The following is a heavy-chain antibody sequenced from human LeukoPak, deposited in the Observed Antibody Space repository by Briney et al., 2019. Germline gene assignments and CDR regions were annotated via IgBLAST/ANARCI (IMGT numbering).Heavy chain of an antibody. V-gene: IGHV3-23*01. CDR1: GFTVSSKY. D-gene: IGHD3-10*01. CDR2: ISGSGANT. Sequence: GGSLRLSCVASGFTVSSKYMSWVRQAPGKGLEWVSAISGSGANTYYADSVRGHFTISRDNSKNTLYLQMNSLRAEDTAVYYCAKVRGAGNAFDVWGQGTMVTVSS. J-gene: IGHJ3*01. CDR3: AKVRGAGNAFDV.